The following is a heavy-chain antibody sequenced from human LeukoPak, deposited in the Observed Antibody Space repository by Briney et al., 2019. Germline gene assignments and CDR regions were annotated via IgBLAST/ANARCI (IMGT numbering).Heavy chain of an antibody. D-gene: IGHD4-23*01. CDR2: ISYDGSHI. CDR1: GFTLSTYG. Sequence: GGSLRLSCSASGFTLSTYGMHWVRHTPAKGLERVTLISYDGSHIYYADSVRGRFTISRDNSKNTLYLQMNGLRPEDTAVYYWAKDPYGGNSPLYVDFWGQGTLVTVSS. V-gene: IGHV3-30*18. J-gene: IGHJ4*02. CDR3: AKDPYGGNSPLYVDF.